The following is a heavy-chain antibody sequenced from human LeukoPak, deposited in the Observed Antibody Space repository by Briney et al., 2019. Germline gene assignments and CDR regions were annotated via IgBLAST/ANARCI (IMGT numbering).Heavy chain of an antibody. V-gene: IGHV3-74*01. CDR3: TRDLSGADDY. Sequence: GGSLRLSCAASEFTFSRYWMRWVRHAPGKGLVWVSRINEDGSVINYADSVKGRFTISRDNAKNTLYLQMSSLTAEDTATYYCTRDLSGADDYWGQGTLVTVSS. CDR2: INEDGSVI. D-gene: IGHD7-27*01. CDR1: EFTFSRYW. J-gene: IGHJ4*02.